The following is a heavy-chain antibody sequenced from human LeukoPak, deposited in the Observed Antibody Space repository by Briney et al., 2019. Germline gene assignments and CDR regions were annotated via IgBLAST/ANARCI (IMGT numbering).Heavy chain of an antibody. Sequence: SETLSLTCTVSGASISSSSYYWGWIRQPPGKGLEWIGSIYYSGSTYYNPSLKSRVTISVDTSKNQFSLKLSSVTAADTAVYYCASAPYYYGSGSDAFDIWGQGTMVTVSS. CDR1: GASISSSSYY. V-gene: IGHV4-39*01. D-gene: IGHD3-10*01. J-gene: IGHJ3*02. CDR2: IYYSGST. CDR3: ASAPYYYGSGSDAFDI.